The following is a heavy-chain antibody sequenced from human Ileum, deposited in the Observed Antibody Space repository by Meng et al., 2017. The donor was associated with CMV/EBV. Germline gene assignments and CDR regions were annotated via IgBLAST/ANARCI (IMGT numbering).Heavy chain of an antibody. V-gene: IGHV1-2*06. D-gene: IGHD7-27*01. Sequence: QVQVVQSGAEVKKPGASVRVACKTSGYSFTVYTIHGARQAPGQGLEWMGRINTYTGDTYYAQKFRGRVPMTRDTSISTAYMELSGLRSDDTAIYYCARDNWGSDYWGQGTLVTVSS. CDR2: INTYTGDT. CDR1: GYSFTVYT. CDR3: ARDNWGSDY. J-gene: IGHJ4*02.